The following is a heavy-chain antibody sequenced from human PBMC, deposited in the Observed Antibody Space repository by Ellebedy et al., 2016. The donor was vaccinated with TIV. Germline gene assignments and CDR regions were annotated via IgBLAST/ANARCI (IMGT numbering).Heavy chain of an antibody. CDR1: GYNFPFYW. CDR3: ARQHDYGDYSFGI. D-gene: IGHD4-17*01. CDR2: IYPGDSDT. J-gene: IGHJ3*02. Sequence: KVSXXGSGYNFPFYWIAWVRQMPGKGLEWMGTIYPGDSDTRYSPSFQGQVTISADKSISTAYLQWSSLKASDTAMYYCARQHDYGDYSFGIWGQGTMVTVSS. V-gene: IGHV5-51*01.